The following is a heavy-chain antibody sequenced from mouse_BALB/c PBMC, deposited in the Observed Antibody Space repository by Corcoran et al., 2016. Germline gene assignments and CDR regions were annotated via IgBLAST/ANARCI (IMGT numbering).Heavy chain of an antibody. J-gene: IGHJ3*01. CDR1: GFSLSTSGMG. CDR2: IYWDDDK. CDR3: ARNTDAWSAY. V-gene: IGHV8-12*01. Sequence: QVTLKESGPGILQPSQTLSLTCSFSGFSLSTSGMGVSWIRQPSGKGLEWLAHIYWDDDKRYNPSLKSRLTISKDTSRNQVFLKITSVDTADTASYYCARNTDAWSAYWGQGTLVTVSA.